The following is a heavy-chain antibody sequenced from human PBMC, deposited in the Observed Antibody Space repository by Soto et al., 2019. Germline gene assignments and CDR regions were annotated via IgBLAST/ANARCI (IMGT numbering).Heavy chain of an antibody. CDR1: GFTFSDYY. CDR2: ISSSGSTI. V-gene: IGHV3-11*01. J-gene: IGHJ6*03. D-gene: IGHD3-3*01. Sequence: GGSLRLSCAASGFTFSDYYMSWIRQAPGKGLEWVSYISSSGSTIYYADSVKGRFTISRDNAKNSLYLQMNSLRAEDTAVYYCARDAPPGSGYYYYYYYYMDVWGKGTTVTVSS. CDR3: ARDAPPGSGYYYYYYYYMDV.